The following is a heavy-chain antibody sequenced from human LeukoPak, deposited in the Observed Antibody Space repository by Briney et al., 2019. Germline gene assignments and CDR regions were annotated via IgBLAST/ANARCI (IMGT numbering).Heavy chain of an antibody. CDR1: GGSFSGYY. D-gene: IGHD3-3*01. V-gene: IGHV4-34*01. Sequence: SETLSLTCAVYGGSFSGYYWSWIRQPPGKGLEWIGEINHSGSTNYNPSLKSRVTISVDTSKNQFSLKLSSVTAADTAVYYCARVLLSNYDFWSGYSNWFDPWGQGTLVTVSS. CDR2: INHSGST. J-gene: IGHJ5*02. CDR3: ARVLLSNYDFWSGYSNWFDP.